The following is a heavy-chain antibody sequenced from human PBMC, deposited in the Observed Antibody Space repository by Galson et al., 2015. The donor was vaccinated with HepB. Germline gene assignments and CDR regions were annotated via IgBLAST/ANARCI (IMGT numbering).Heavy chain of an antibody. CDR1: GYTFTSYA. Sequence: SVKVSCKASGYTFTSYAMHWVRQAPGQRLEWMGWINAGNGNTKYSQKFQGRVTITRDTSASTAYMELSSLRSEDTAVYYCARVFPYSSSWRQQPFDYWGQGTLVTVSS. CDR3: ARVFPYSSSWRQQPFDY. D-gene: IGHD6-13*01. J-gene: IGHJ4*02. V-gene: IGHV1-3*01. CDR2: INAGNGNT.